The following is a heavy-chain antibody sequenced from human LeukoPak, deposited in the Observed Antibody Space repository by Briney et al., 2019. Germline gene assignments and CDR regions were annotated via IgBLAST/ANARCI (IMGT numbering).Heavy chain of an antibody. CDR2: IYYSWST. J-gene: IGHJ6*04. CDR3: ARDLRERAYCSGGSCYSGYYYGMDA. CDR1: GGSVSSGSYY. Sequence: PSETLSLTCTVSGGSVSSGSYYWSWIRQPPGKGLEWIGYIYYSWSTNYNPSLKSRVTISVDTSKNQFSLKLSSVTAADTAVYYCARDLRERAYCSGGSCYSGYYYGMDAWGKGTTVTVSS. D-gene: IGHD2-15*01. V-gene: IGHV4-61*01.